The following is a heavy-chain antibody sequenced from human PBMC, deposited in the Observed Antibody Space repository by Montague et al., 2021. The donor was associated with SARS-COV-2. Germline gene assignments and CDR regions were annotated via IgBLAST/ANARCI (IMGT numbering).Heavy chain of an antibody. J-gene: IGHJ4*02. Sequence: SETLSLTCAVYGGSFSGYYWNWIRQPPGKGLEWTGEINHSGSTNYDPSLKSRVTMSVDTSKNQFSLKLSSVTAADTAVYYCARGPRQGYGFRRGSFDSWGQGTLVTVSS. D-gene: IGHD3-10*01. CDR1: GGSFSGYY. V-gene: IGHV4-34*01. CDR3: ARGPRQGYGFRRGSFDS. CDR2: INHSGST.